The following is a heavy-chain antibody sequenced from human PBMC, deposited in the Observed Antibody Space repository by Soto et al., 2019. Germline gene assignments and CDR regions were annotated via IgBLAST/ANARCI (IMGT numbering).Heavy chain of an antibody. CDR3: ARERFLEWLLANYYYYGMDV. Sequence: GGSLRLSCAASGFTFSSYAMHWVRQAPGKGLEWVAVISYDGSNKYYADSVKGRFTISRDNSKNTLYLQMNSLRAEDTAVYYCARERFLEWLLANYYYYGMDVWGQGTTVTVSS. D-gene: IGHD3-3*01. V-gene: IGHV3-30-3*01. CDR1: GFTFSSYA. J-gene: IGHJ6*02. CDR2: ISYDGSNK.